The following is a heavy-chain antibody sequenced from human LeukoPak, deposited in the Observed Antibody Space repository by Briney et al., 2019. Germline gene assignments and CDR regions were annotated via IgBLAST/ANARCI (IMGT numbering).Heavy chain of an antibody. V-gene: IGHV3-23*01. J-gene: IGHJ5*02. CDR2: ISGSGGST. CDR3: AKVGIVVVVAAPTSKWLDR. D-gene: IGHD2-15*01. CDR1: GFTFSSYA. Sequence: PGGSLRLSCAASGFTFSSYAMSWVRQAPGKGLEWVSAISGSGGSTYYADSVKGRFTISRDNSKNTLYLQMNSLRAEDTAVYYCAKVGIVVVVAAPTSKWLDRWGQGTLVTVSS.